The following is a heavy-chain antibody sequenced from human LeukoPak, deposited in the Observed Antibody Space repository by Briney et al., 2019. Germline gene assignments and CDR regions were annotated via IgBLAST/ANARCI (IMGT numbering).Heavy chain of an antibody. Sequence: GASVKVSCKASGGTFSSYAISWVRQAPGQGLEWMGGIIPIFGTANYAQKFQGRVTITADESTSTAYMELSSLRSEDTAVYYCAREGEDDRAFDIWGQGTMVTVPS. CDR2: IIPIFGTA. V-gene: IGHV1-69*13. J-gene: IGHJ3*02. CDR1: GGTFSSYA. D-gene: IGHD3-9*01. CDR3: AREGEDDRAFDI.